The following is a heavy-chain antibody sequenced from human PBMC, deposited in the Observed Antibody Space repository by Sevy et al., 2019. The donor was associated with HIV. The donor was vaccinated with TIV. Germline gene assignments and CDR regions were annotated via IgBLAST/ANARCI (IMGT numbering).Heavy chain of an antibody. J-gene: IGHJ4*02. CDR3: AKDSSVDTAMAPLGY. CDR2: ISGSGGST. Sequence: GGSLRLSCAASGFTFSSYAMSWVRQVPGKGLEWVSAISGSGGSTYYADSVKGRFTISRDNSKNTLYLQMNSLRAEDTAVYYCAKDSSVDTAMAPLGYWGQGTLVTVSS. D-gene: IGHD5-18*01. V-gene: IGHV3-23*01. CDR1: GFTFSSYA.